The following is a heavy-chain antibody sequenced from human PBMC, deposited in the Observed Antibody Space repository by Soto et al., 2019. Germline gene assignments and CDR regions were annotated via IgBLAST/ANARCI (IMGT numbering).Heavy chain of an antibody. Sequence: QLQLQESGSGLVKPSQTLSLTCAVSGGSISSGGYSWSWIRQPPGKGLEWIGYIYHRGSTYYHPSLKSRVTISVDRSKNQFSLKLSSVTAADTAVYYCASGPIGDYTDGFDYWGQGTLVTVSS. CDR3: ASGPIGDYTDGFDY. J-gene: IGHJ4*02. CDR2: IYHRGST. CDR1: GGSISSGGYS. D-gene: IGHD4-17*01. V-gene: IGHV4-30-2*01.